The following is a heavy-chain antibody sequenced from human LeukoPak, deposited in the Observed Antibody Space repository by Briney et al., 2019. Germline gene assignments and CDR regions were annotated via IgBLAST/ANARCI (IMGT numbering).Heavy chain of an antibody. CDR3: ATSPYCSSISCYHFAFDI. Sequence: GASVKVSCKASGYTFTSYGISWVRQAPGQGLEWMGGFDPEDGETIYAQKFQGRVTMTEDTSTDTAYMELSSLRSEDTAVYYCATSPYCSSISCYHFAFDIWGQGTMVTVSS. J-gene: IGHJ3*02. CDR1: GYTFTSYG. V-gene: IGHV1-24*01. D-gene: IGHD2-2*01. CDR2: FDPEDGET.